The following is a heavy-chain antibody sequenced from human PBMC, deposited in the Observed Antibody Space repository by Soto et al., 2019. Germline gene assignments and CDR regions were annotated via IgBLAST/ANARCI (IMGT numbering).Heavy chain of an antibody. CDR1: GFTFDDYT. CDR3: AKEVGELSPMGYYGMDV. J-gene: IGHJ6*02. CDR2: ISWDGGST. D-gene: IGHD3-16*02. Sequence: GGSLRLSCAASGFTFDDYTMHWVRQAPGKGLEWVSLISWDGGSTYYADSVKGRFTISRDNSKNSLYLQMNSLRTEDTAFYYCAKEVGELSPMGYYGMDVSGQGTTVTVSS. V-gene: IGHV3-43*01.